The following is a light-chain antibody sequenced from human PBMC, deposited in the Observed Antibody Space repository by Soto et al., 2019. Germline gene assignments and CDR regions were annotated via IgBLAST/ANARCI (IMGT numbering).Light chain of an antibody. CDR3: SSYTRSSTLV. CDR1: SSDVGGYNF. CDR2: EVT. Sequence: QSVLTQPASVSGSPGQSITISCTGSSSDVGGYNFVSWYQQHPGKVPKLMIYEVTNRPSGVSNRFSGSKSGNTASLTISGLQAEDEADYYCSSYTRSSTLVFGGGTKVTVL. V-gene: IGLV2-14*01. J-gene: IGLJ2*01.